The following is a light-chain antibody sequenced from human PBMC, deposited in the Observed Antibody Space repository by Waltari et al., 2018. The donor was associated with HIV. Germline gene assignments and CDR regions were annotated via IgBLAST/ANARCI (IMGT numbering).Light chain of an antibody. V-gene: IGLV2-23*01. Sequence: QSALTQPASASGSPGQSITISCTGTSSDLGSHNLVSWYQQHPGKAPYLIIYEGTKRPSGISNRFSGSKSGNTASLTISGLQADDEADYFCWSYAGSTPYVLLGGGTKLTVL. J-gene: IGLJ2*01. CDR2: EGT. CDR1: SSDLGSHNL. CDR3: WSYAGSTPYVL.